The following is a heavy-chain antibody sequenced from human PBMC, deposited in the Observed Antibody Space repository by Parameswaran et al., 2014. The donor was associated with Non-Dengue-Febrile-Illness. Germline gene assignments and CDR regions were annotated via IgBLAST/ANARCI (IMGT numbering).Heavy chain of an antibody. CDR2: IYYSGST. Sequence: VRQMPGKGLEWIGYIYYSGSTNYNPSLKSRVTISVDTSKNQFSLKLSSVTAADTAVYYCARLNYDSSGYYSFDYWGQGTLVPSPQ. CDR3: ARLNYDSSGYYSFDY. D-gene: IGHD3-22*01. V-gene: IGHV4-59*01. J-gene: IGHJ4*02.